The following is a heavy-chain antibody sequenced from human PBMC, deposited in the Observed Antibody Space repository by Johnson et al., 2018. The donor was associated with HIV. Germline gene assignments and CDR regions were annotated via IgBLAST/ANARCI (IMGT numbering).Heavy chain of an antibody. CDR2: ISHEGNKK. CDR3: ARDPDGTTGATDPDAAFDI. V-gene: IGHV3-30*04. Sequence: QMLLVESGGGVVQPGRSLRLSCAASGFTFSSSAMHWVRQAPGKGLEWVAVISHEGNKKHYADSVKGRITISRDNSKNTLSLQMNSLRAEDTAVDYCARDPDGTTGATDPDAAFDIWGQGTMVTVSS. CDR1: GFTFSSSA. D-gene: IGHD1-1*01. J-gene: IGHJ3*02.